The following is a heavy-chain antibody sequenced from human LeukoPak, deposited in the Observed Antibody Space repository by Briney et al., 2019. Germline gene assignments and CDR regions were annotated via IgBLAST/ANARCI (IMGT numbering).Heavy chain of an antibody. CDR1: GYSISSGYY. J-gene: IGHJ5*02. CDR3: ARKHYDSSIATYNWFDP. D-gene: IGHD3-22*01. V-gene: IGHV4-38-2*02. CDR2: SGST. Sequence: SETLSLTCTVSGYSISSGYYWGWIRQPPGKGLEWIGSGSTYYNPSLKSRVAISVDTSKNQFSLKLSSVTAADTAVYYCARKHYDSSIATYNWFDPWGQGTLVTVSS.